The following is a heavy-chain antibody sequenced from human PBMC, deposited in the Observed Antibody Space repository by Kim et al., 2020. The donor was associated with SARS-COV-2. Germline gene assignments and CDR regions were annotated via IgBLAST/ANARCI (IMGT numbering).Heavy chain of an antibody. CDR2: ISYDGSNK. Sequence: GGSLRLSCAASGFTFSSYAMHWVRQAPGKGLEWVAVISYDGSNKYYADSVKGRFTISRDNSKNTLYLQMNSLRAEDTAVYYCARESSGWWELPTSSFDIWGQGTMVTVSS. CDR3: ARESSGWWELPTSSFDI. CDR1: GFTFSSYA. V-gene: IGHV3-30-3*01. D-gene: IGHD1-26*01. J-gene: IGHJ3*02.